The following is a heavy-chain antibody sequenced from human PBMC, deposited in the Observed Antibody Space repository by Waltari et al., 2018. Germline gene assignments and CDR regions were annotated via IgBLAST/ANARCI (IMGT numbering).Heavy chain of an antibody. CDR1: GMNLASYA. D-gene: IGHD6-19*01. CDR3: AKEVAVAGTPYFDY. V-gene: IGHV3-23*01. J-gene: IGHJ4*02. CDR2: ISGPGDT. Sequence: EVQLLDSGGGLVQPGGSLRLSCAAAGMNLASYAVSWVRQAPGKGPEWVSAISGPGDTYYADSVKGRFTISKDSSKNTLYLQMHNLIAEDTAVYYCAKEVAVAGTPYFDYWGQGTLVTVSS.